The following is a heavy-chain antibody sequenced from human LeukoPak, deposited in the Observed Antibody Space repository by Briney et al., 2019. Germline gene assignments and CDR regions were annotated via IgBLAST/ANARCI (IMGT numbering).Heavy chain of an antibody. D-gene: IGHD2-15*01. CDR3: ARSVAATPYDY. J-gene: IGHJ4*02. Sequence: ASVKVSCKASGYTFTSYAMHWVRQAPGQRLEWMGWINAGNGNTKYSQKFQGRVTITADKSTSTAYMELSSLRSEDTAVYYCARSVAATPYDYWGQGTLVTVSS. V-gene: IGHV1-3*01. CDR2: INAGNGNT. CDR1: GYTFTSYA.